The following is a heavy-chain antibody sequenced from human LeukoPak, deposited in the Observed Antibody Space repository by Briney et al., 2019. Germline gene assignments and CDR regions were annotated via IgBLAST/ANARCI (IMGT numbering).Heavy chain of an antibody. Sequence: GGSLRLSCVGSGFTFSRYWLNWVRQAPGKGLEWVSAISGSGGSTYYADSVKGRFTISRDNAKNSLYLQMNSLRAEDTAVYYCARVYGSSWYPDAFDIWGQGTMVTVSS. CDR1: GFTFSRYW. J-gene: IGHJ3*02. V-gene: IGHV3-21*04. CDR2: ISGSGGST. CDR3: ARVYGSSWYPDAFDI. D-gene: IGHD6-13*01.